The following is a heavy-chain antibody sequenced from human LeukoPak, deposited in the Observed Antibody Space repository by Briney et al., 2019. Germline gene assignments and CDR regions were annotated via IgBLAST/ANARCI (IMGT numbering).Heavy chain of an antibody. CDR2: ISGSGSTT. V-gene: IGHV3-23*01. D-gene: IGHD3-10*01. CDR1: GFTFSSYA. J-gene: IGHJ4*02. Sequence: GGSLRLSCAASGFTFSSYAMSWVRQAPGKGLEWVSVISGSGSTTYYADSVKGRVTPSRDTSNNTLYLQMNRLRAEDTAVYYCAKDLYYYGSDYWGQGTLVTVSS. CDR3: AKDLYYYGSDY.